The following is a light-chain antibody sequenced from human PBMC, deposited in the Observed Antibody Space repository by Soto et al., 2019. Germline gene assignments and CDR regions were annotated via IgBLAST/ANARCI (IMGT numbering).Light chain of an antibody. J-gene: IGKJ2*01. CDR3: LQQNTLPYT. CDR2: TAS. Sequence: DIQMTQSPSSLSASVGDSVTITCRASQDIRNDLGWYQHKPGKVPKRLIHTASNLQSWVPSRFSGSGSGTEFTLTISSLQPEDFATYYCLQQNTLPYTFGQGTKLEIK. V-gene: IGKV1-17*01. CDR1: QDIRND.